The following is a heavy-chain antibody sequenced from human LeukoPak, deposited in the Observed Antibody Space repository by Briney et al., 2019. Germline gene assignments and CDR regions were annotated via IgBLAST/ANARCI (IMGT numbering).Heavy chain of an antibody. CDR2: IIPIFGTA. CDR1: GGTFSSYA. Sequence: GASVKVSCKASGGTFSSYAISWVRQAPGQGLEWMGGIIPIFGTANYAQRFLGRVTITADESTSTAYMELSSLRSEDTAVYYCARDDSSGYYLYYFDYWGQGTLVTVSS. D-gene: IGHD3-22*01. CDR3: ARDDSSGYYLYYFDY. V-gene: IGHV1-69*13. J-gene: IGHJ4*02.